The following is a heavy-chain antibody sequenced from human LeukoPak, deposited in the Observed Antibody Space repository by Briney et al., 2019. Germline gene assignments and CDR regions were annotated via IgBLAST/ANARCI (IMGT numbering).Heavy chain of an antibody. CDR2: IYTSGST. CDR1: GGSISSGSYY. V-gene: IGHV4-61*02. Sequence: SETLSLTCTVSGGSISSGSYYWSWIRQPAGKGLEWIGRIYTSGSTNYNPSLKSRVTISVDTSKNQFSLKLSSVTAADTAVYYCARDPKGLEAERPSPYYYYYYMDVWGKGTTVTVSS. D-gene: IGHD6-19*01. CDR3: ARDPKGLEAERPSPYYYYYYMDV. J-gene: IGHJ6*03.